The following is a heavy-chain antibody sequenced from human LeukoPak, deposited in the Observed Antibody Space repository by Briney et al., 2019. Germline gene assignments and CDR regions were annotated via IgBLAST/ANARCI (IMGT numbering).Heavy chain of an antibody. D-gene: IGHD2-15*01. CDR1: GGTFSSYA. V-gene: IGHV1-69*13. CDR3: ARAGYCSGGSCLLDY. Sequence: GASVKVSCKASGGTFSSYAISWVRQAPGQGLEWMEGIIPIFGTANYAQKFQGRVTITADESTSTAYMELSSLRSEDTAVYYCARAGYCSGGSCLLDYWGQGTLVTVSS. J-gene: IGHJ4*02. CDR2: IIPIFGTA.